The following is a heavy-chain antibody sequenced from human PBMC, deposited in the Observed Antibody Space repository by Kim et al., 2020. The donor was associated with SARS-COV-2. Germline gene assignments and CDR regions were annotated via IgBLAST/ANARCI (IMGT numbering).Heavy chain of an antibody. V-gene: IGHV4-34*01. CDR1: GGSFSGYY. CDR3: ARGGKIVVVVAATPGNWFDP. J-gene: IGHJ5*02. D-gene: IGHD2-15*01. Sequence: LETLSLTCAVYGGSFSGYYWSWIRQPPGKGLEWIGEINHSGSTNYNPSLKSRVTISVDTSKNQFSLKLSSVTAAATAVYYCARGGKIVVVVAATPGNWFDPWGQGTLVTVSS. CDR2: INHSGST.